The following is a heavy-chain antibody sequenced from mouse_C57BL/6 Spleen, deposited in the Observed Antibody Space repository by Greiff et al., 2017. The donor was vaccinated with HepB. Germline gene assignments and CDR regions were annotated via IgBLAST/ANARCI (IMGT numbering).Heavy chain of an antibody. V-gene: IGHV1-82*01. CDR3: ARRWDRGYFDY. D-gene: IGHD4-1*01. J-gene: IGHJ2*01. Sequence: VKLMESGPELVKPGASVKISCKASGYAFSSSWMNWVKQRPGKGLEWIGRIYPGDGDTNYNGKFKGKATLTADKSSSTAYMQLSSLTSEDSAVYFCARRWDRGYFDYWGQGTTLTVSS. CDR2: IYPGDGDT. CDR1: GYAFSSSW.